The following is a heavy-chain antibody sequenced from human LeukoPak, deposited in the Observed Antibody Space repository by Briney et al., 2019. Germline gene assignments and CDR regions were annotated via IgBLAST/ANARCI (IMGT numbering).Heavy chain of an antibody. CDR2: ISGSGGST. J-gene: IGHJ4*02. CDR3: AKDYNYDFWSGYYFDY. CDR1: GFTFSSYA. Sequence: GGSLRLSCAASGFTFSSYAMSWVRQAPGKGLEWVSAISGSGGSTYYADSVKGRFTISRDNSKNTLYLQMNSLRAEDTAVYYCAKDYNYDFWSGYYFDYWGQGTLVTVSS. V-gene: IGHV3-23*01. D-gene: IGHD3-3*01.